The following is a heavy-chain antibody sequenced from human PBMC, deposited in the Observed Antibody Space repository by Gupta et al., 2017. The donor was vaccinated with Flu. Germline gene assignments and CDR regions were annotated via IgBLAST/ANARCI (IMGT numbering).Heavy chain of an antibody. CDR2: LKSEADGGTA. CDR3: TTDSSGGITFDI. J-gene: IGHJ3*02. V-gene: IGHV3-15*01. Sequence: EGQLVESGGGLVKPGGSLRLSCAASGFSFSYAYMNLVRQAPGKGLEWVGRLKSEADGGTADYAAPVKGRFTISRDDSKSTLWLQMNSLRTEDTAVYYCTTDSSGGITFDIWGQGTPVTVSA. CDR1: GFSFSYAY. D-gene: IGHD3-10*01.